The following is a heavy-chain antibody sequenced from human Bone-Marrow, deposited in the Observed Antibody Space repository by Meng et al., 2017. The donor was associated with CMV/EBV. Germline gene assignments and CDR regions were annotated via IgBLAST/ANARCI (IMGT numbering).Heavy chain of an antibody. CDR3: ARSSYSYGSDY. D-gene: IGHD5-18*01. V-gene: IGHV4-34*01. Sequence: SETLSLTCAVYGGSFSGYYWSWIRQPPGKGLEWIGEINHSGSTNYNPSLKSRVTISVDTSKNQLSLKLSSVTAADTAVYYCARSSYSYGSDYWGQGTLVTVSS. CDR2: INHSGST. CDR1: GGSFSGYY. J-gene: IGHJ4*02.